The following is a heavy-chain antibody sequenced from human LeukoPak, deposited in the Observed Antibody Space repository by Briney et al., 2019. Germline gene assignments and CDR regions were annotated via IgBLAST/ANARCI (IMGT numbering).Heavy chain of an antibody. CDR1: GFTFSAYA. V-gene: IGHV3-23*01. CDR3: AKSFWDVSSGCYGHY. D-gene: IGHD6-19*01. CDR2: ISGSGGST. J-gene: IGHJ4*02. Sequence: PGGSLRLSCSASGFTFSAYAMYWVRQAPGKGLEWVSAISGSGGSTYYADSVRGRFTISRDNSKNTLYLQMNSLRAEDTAVYYCAKSFWDVSSGCYGHYWGQGTLVTVSS.